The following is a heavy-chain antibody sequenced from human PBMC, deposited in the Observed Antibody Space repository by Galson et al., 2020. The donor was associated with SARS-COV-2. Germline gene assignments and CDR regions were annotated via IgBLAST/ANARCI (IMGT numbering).Heavy chain of an antibody. CDR1: GFTFSSYG. CDR3: AKDRELRYFDWLLLSGIHYYYGMDV. V-gene: IGHV3-33*06. Sequence: CAASGFTFSSYGMHWVRQAPGKGLEWVAVIWYDGSNKYYADSVKGRFTISRDNSKNTLYLQINSLRAEDTAVYYCAKDRELRYFDWLLLSGIHYYYGMDVWGQGTTVTVSS. D-gene: IGHD3-9*01. CDR2: IWYDGSNK. J-gene: IGHJ6*02.